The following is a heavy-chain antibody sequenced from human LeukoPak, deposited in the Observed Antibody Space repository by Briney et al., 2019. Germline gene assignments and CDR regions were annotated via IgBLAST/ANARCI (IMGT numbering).Heavy chain of an antibody. D-gene: IGHD3-3*01. Sequence: ASVKVSCKASGGTFSSYAISWVRQAPGQGLEWMGGIIPIFGTANYAQKFQGRVTITTDESTSTAYMELSSLRSEDRAFIYGAGVVGDFGGVIPSNFDNGAREPWSPSPQ. V-gene: IGHV1-69*05. CDR1: GGTFSSYA. CDR3: AGVVGDFGGVIPSNFDN. J-gene: IGHJ4*02. CDR2: IIPIFGTA.